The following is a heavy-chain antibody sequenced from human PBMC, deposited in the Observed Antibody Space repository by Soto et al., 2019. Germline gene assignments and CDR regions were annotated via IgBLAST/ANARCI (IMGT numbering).Heavy chain of an antibody. D-gene: IGHD4-17*01. Sequence: GGSLRLSCAASGFTVSSNYMSWVRQAPGKGLEWVSVIYSGGSTYYADSVKGRFTISRDNSKNTLYLQMNSLRAEDTAVYYCARVSDYGDYDYWGQGTLVTVSS. CDR1: GFTVSSNY. CDR2: IYSGGST. J-gene: IGHJ4*02. V-gene: IGHV3-66*01. CDR3: ARVSDYGDYDY.